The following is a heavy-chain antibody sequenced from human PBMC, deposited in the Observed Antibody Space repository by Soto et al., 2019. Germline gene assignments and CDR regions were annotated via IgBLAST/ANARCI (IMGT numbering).Heavy chain of an antibody. CDR3: FREHYFSYHGMDV. V-gene: IGHV3-73*01. Sequence: PGGSLRLSCAGSGFAFSGSTIHWVRQASGKGLEWVGRIRSKGNSYATAYAASVKGRFIISRDDSKTTAYLQMNSLKIEDTAVYYCFREHYFSYHGMDVCGQGTTVTVSS. CDR1: GFAFSGST. CDR2: IRSKGNSYAT. J-gene: IGHJ6*02. D-gene: IGHD1-26*01.